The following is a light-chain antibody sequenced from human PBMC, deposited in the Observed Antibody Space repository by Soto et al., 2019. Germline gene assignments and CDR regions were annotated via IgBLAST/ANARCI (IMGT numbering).Light chain of an antibody. CDR3: QQNGGSPT. V-gene: IGKV3D-20*02. Sequence: TQSPATLSVSPGERATLSCRASQSVSSSYLAWYQQKPGQAPRLLIYDAYNRATGIPPRFSGSGSGTDFTLTISSLEPEDCGIYYCQQNGGSPTFGPGTKVDIK. J-gene: IGKJ3*01. CDR1: QSVSSSY. CDR2: DAY.